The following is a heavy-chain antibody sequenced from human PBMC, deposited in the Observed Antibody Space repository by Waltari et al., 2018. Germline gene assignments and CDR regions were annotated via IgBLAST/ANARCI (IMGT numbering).Heavy chain of an antibody. V-gene: IGHV3-23*01. CDR2: VGGSGVGA. J-gene: IGHJ3*01. Sequence: EVQLLYSGGGLVQPGGSLRLSCVASGFTFSTYGMTWVRQAPGKGLQWVSSVGGSGVGATYADSVEGRFTISRDNFKSTLYLQRNSLRAEDTAVYYCGRDPNGDYIGAFDLWGQGTMVTVSS. CDR3: GRDPNGDYIGAFDL. CDR1: GFTFSTYG. D-gene: IGHD4-17*01.